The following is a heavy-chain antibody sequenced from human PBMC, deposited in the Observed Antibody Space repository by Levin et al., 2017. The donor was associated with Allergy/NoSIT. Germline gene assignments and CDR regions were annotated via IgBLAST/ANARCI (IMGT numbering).Heavy chain of an antibody. J-gene: IGHJ4*02. CDR2: INPHSGDT. CDR1: RYIFSDYF. V-gene: IGHV1-2*02. CDR3: ARDLYNDDSVFGY. Sequence: ASVKVSCKASRYIFSDYFIHWVRQAPGQGLEWMGWINPHSGDTKYAQEFQGRVTMTRDESISTAYMELTRLTSDDTAVYYCARDLYNDDSVFGYWGQGTLVNVSS. D-gene: IGHD3-22*01.